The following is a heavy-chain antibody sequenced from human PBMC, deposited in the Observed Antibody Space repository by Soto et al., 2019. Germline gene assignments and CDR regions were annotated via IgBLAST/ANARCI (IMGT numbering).Heavy chain of an antibody. J-gene: IGHJ3*02. V-gene: IGHV1-58*01. CDR2: IVVGSGNT. D-gene: IGHD5-12*01. CDR3: AAPVEMATITGAFDI. CDR1: GFTFTSSA. Sequence: SVKVSCKASGFTFTSSAVQWVRQARGQRLEWIEWIVVGSGNTNYAQKFQERVTITRDMSTSTAYMELSSLRSEDTAVYYCAAPVEMATITGAFDIWGQGTMVTVSS.